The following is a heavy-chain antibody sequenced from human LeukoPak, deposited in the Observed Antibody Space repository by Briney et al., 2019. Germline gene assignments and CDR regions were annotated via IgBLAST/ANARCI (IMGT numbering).Heavy chain of an antibody. D-gene: IGHD3-10*01. CDR1: GFTFTSYD. CDR2: MNPNNDNT. Sequence: ASVKVSCKASGFTFTSYDINWVRQASGQGLEWMGWMNPNNDNTGYAQKFQGRVTMTRDTSISTAYMELRGLRSEDTAVYYCVRDGEGVAISVNYWFDPWGQGTLVTVSS. J-gene: IGHJ5*02. V-gene: IGHV1-8*01. CDR3: VRDGEGVAISVNYWFDP.